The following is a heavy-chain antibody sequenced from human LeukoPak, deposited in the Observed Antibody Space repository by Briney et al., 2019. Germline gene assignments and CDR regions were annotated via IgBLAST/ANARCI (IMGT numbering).Heavy chain of an antibody. J-gene: IGHJ4*02. Sequence: SQTLSLTCTVSGVSISSGGYYWTWIRQHPGQGLVCNGYMYYRGSSDYYPFLKIRLSITLDTAKNQFSLKLSSVTAADKAVYYCARTSSTSFRSYFDFWGQGTLVTVSS. CDR3: ARTSSTSFRSYFDF. CDR2: MYYRGSS. CDR1: GVSISSGGYY. V-gene: IGHV4-31*03. D-gene: IGHD2-2*01.